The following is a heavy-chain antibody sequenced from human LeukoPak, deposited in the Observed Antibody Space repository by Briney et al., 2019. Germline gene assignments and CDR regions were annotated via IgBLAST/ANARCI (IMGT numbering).Heavy chain of an antibody. CDR2: INHSGST. CDR1: GGSFSGYY. D-gene: IGHD3-10*01. CDR3: AGLLWFGEYDAFDI. J-gene: IGHJ3*02. Sequence: SETLSLTCAVYGGSFSGYYWSWIRQPPGKGLEWIGEINHSGSTNYNPSLKSRVTISVDTSKNRFSLKLSSVTAADTAVYYCAGLLWFGEYDAFDIWGQGTMVTVSS. V-gene: IGHV4-34*01.